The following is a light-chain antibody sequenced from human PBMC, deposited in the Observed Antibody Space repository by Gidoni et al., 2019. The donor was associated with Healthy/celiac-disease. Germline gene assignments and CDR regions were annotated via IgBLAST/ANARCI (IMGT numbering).Light chain of an antibody. V-gene: IGKV2-28*01. CDR3: MQALQTPMYT. Sequence: DIVMIQSPLSLPVTPGEPASISCRSSQSLLHSNGYNYLDWYLQKPGQSPQLLIYLGSNRASGVPDRFSGSGSGTDFTLKISRVEAEDVGVYYCMQALQTPMYTFGQGTKLEIK. CDR2: LGS. J-gene: IGKJ2*01. CDR1: QSLLHSNGYNY.